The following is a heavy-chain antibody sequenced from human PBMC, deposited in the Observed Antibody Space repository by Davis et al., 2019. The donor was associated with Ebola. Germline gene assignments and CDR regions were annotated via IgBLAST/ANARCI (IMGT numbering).Heavy chain of an antibody. J-gene: IGHJ4*02. CDR1: GFSFSTYW. Sequence: PGGSLRLSCTASGFSFSTYWMNWVRQAPGKGLEWVANIKRDGSEEYYVDSVRGRFTISRDNAKNSLYLQMDSLRVEDTAVYYCAGGSGWLIDYWGQGTLVTVSS. V-gene: IGHV3-7*01. D-gene: IGHD6-19*01. CDR2: IKRDGSEE. CDR3: AGGSGWLIDY.